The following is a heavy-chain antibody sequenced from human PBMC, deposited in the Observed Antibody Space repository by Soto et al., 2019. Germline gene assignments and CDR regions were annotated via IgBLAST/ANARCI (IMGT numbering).Heavy chain of an antibody. V-gene: IGHV4-59*01. D-gene: IGHD2-2*01. J-gene: IGHJ4*02. CDR3: AREEEGASWDLDY. Sequence: WTWIRQPPGQGLQWIGYVSYIGSTRYNPSLKGRVTISVDTSTNQFSLNLRSVVAADTAVYYCAREEEGASWDLDYWGQGSPVTVSS. CDR2: VSYIGST.